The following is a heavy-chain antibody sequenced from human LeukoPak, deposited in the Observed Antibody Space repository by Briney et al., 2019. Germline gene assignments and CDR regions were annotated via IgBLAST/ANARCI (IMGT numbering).Heavy chain of an antibody. D-gene: IGHD6-6*01. Sequence: PGGSLRLSCAAFGFTFSDYYMSWIRQAPGKGLEWVSYISSSGNSISYADSVKGRFTISRDNAKNSLYLQMNSLRAEDTAVYYCARADDSSSGYFDYWGQGTLVTVSS. CDR2: ISSSGNSI. CDR1: GFTFSDYY. J-gene: IGHJ4*02. V-gene: IGHV3-11*04. CDR3: ARADDSSSGYFDY.